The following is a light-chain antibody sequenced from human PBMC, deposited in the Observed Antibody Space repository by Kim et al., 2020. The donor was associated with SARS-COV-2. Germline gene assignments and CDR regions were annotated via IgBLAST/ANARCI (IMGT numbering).Light chain of an antibody. CDR2: GAS. CDR1: QSVRSNY. J-gene: IGKJ4*01. CDR3: QQYGSSPLT. V-gene: IGKV3-20*01. Sequence: SLGERATLSCRASQSVRSNYLAWYQQKPGQAPRLLISGASSRATGIPDRFSGSGSGTDFTLTITRLDPEDFAVYYCQQYGSSPLTFGGGTKVDIK.